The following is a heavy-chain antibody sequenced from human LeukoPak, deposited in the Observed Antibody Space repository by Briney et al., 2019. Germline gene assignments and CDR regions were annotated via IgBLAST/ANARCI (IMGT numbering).Heavy chain of an antibody. Sequence: ASVKVSCKASGYPFTSYYLHWVRQAPGQGLEWMGRINPSGGSTTYAQEFQGRVTMTRDTSTSTVYMELSSLRSEDTAVYYCARDRARLDYWGQGTLVTVSS. D-gene: IGHD3-10*01. CDR2: INPSGGST. J-gene: IGHJ4*02. CDR1: GYPFTSYY. V-gene: IGHV1-46*01. CDR3: ARDRARLDY.